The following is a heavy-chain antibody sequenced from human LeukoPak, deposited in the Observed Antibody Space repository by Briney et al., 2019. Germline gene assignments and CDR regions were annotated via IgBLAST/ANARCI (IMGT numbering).Heavy chain of an antibody. D-gene: IGHD6-19*01. CDR3: ARVGSWQWLAQGAFDI. CDR1: GGSISSSSYY. Sequence: PSETLSLTCTVSGGSISSSSYYWGWIRQPPGKGLEWIGSIYYSGSTYYNPSLKSRVTISVDTSKNQFSLKLSSVTAADTAVYYCARVGSWQWLAQGAFDIWGQGTMVTVSS. J-gene: IGHJ3*02. V-gene: IGHV4-39*01. CDR2: IYYSGST.